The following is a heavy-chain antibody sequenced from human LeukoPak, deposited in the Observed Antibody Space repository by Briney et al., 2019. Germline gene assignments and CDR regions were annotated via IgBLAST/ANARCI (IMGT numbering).Heavy chain of an antibody. Sequence: PSETLSLTCTVSGGSISSSSYYWGWIRQPPGKGLEWIGEINHSGSTNYNPSLKSRVTISVDTSKNQFSLKLSSVTAADTAVYYCAKDGVLYYDSWSGYTPHYYYMDVWGKGTTVTVSS. CDR1: GGSISSSSYY. D-gene: IGHD3-3*01. V-gene: IGHV4-39*07. J-gene: IGHJ6*03. CDR2: INHSGST. CDR3: AKDGVLYYDSWSGYTPHYYYMDV.